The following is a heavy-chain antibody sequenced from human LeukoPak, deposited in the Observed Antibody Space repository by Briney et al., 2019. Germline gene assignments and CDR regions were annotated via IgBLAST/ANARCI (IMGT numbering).Heavy chain of an antibody. CDR2: IYYSGST. CDR3: ARDHYDSSGSGFFDY. J-gene: IGHJ4*02. V-gene: IGHV4-59*12. D-gene: IGHD3-22*01. Sequence: PSETLSLTCTVSGGSISNYYWTWIRQPPGKGLEWIGYIYYSGSTNYNPSLKSRVTISVDTSKNQFSLKLSSVTAADTAVYYCARDHYDSSGSGFFDYWGQGTLVTVSS. CDR1: GGSISNYY.